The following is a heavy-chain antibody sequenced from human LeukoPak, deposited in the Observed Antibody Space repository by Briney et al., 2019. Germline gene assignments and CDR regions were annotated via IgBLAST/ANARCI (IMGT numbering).Heavy chain of an antibody. V-gene: IGHV1-2*02. D-gene: IGHD1-26*01. CDR2: TDRVSGGI. J-gene: IGHJ6*02. CDR3: ASLGATTLSYYGMDV. Sequence: AGGKVSCKSSGYNFSDYYMHWVRQAPGQGLEWMGWTDRVSGGINYAEKFQGRVTMTTDPSITTVYMELNSLRSDDTAAYCCASLGATTLSYYGMDVWGQGTTVTVSS. CDR1: GYNFSDYY.